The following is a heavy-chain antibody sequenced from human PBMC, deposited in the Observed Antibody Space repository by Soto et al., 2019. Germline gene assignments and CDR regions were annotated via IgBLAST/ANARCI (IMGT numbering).Heavy chain of an antibody. CDR1: GGSISSYY. CDR3: ARDVSFSSSWQQESGPLNWFDP. D-gene: IGHD6-13*01. V-gene: IGHV4-59*01. Sequence: PSETLSLTCTVSGGSISSYYWSWIRQPPGKGLEWIGYIYYSGSTNYNPSLKSRVTISVDTSKNQFPLKLSSVTAADTAVYYCARDVSFSSSWQQESGPLNWFDPWGQGTLVTVSS. CDR2: IYYSGST. J-gene: IGHJ5*02.